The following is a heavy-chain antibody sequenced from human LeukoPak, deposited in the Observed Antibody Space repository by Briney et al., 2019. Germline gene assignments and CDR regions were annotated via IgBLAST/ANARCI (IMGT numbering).Heavy chain of an antibody. D-gene: IGHD6-19*01. CDR3: ARTGVSSGWYALGYYYYMDV. V-gene: IGHV1-2*02. CDR1: GYTFTGYY. CDR2: INPNSGGT. Sequence: ASVKVSCKASGYTFTGYYMHWVRQAPGQGLEWMGWINPNSGGTNYAQKFQGRVTMTRDTSISTAYMELSRLRSDDTAVYYCARTGVSSGWYALGYYYYMDVWGKGTTVTVSS. J-gene: IGHJ6*03.